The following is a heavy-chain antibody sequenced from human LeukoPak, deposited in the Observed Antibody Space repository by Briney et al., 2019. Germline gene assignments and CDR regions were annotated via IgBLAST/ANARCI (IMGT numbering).Heavy chain of an antibody. V-gene: IGHV3-11*04. CDR3: ARSITMIVVVPTYDAFDI. CDR1: GFTFSDYY. J-gene: IGHJ3*02. D-gene: IGHD3-22*01. Sequence: PGGSLRLSCAASGFTFSDYYMSWIRQAPGKGLEWVAYISSSGSTIYYADSVKGRFTISRDNTKNSLYLQMNSLRAADTAVYYCARSITMIVVVPTYDAFDIWGQGTMVTVSS. CDR2: ISSSGSTI.